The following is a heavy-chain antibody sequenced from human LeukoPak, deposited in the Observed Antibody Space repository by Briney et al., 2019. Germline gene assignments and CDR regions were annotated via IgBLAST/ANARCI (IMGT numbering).Heavy chain of an antibody. CDR1: GGSFSGYY. Sequence: SETLSLTCAVYGGSFSGYYWSWIRQPPGKGLEWIEEINHSGSTNYNPSLKSRVTISVDTSKNQFSLKLSSVTAADTAVYYCASDGTGAGYYYDSSGYSSWGQGTLVTVSS. D-gene: IGHD3-22*01. CDR2: INHSGST. V-gene: IGHV4-34*01. CDR3: ASDGTGAGYYYDSSGYSS. J-gene: IGHJ5*02.